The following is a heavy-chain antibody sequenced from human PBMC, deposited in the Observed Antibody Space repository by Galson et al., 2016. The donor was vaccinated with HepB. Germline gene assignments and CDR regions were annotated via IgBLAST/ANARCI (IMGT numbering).Heavy chain of an antibody. CDR3: ARQRGYFSSRNHYGMDV. CDR2: IFPGDSDA. J-gene: IGHJ6*02. D-gene: IGHD2-2*01. V-gene: IGHV5-51*01. CDR1: GYNFTNVW. Sequence: QSGAEVKKPGESLKISCTGSGYNFTNVWIAWVRQMPGKGLEWMGIIFPGDSDARYGPSFQGQVTISVDKSISTAYLQWSSLKASDTATYYCARQRGYFSSRNHYGMDVWGQGTTVTVSS.